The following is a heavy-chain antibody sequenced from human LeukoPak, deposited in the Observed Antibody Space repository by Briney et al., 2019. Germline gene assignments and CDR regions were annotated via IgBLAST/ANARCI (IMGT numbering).Heavy chain of an antibody. D-gene: IGHD4-23*01. Sequence: GASVKVSCKASGYTFTNYDIYWVRQATGQGLEWMGWMNPNSGNTGYAQKFQGRVTITRNTSISTAYMELSSLRSEDTAVYYCARTQTLYGGNSALGYWGQGTLVTVSS. J-gene: IGHJ4*02. V-gene: IGHV1-8*03. CDR3: ARTQTLYGGNSALGY. CDR2: MNPNSGNT. CDR1: GYTFTNYD.